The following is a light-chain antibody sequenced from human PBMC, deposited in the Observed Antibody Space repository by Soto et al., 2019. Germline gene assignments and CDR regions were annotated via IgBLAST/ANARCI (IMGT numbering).Light chain of an antibody. V-gene: IGKV1-33*01. CDR2: DAS. J-gene: IGKJ4*02. CDR3: RHYDHLPPLS. CDR1: QDIKNY. Sequence: DIQMTQSPSSLAASVGDRVTITCQASQDIKNYLKWYQQKPGKAPNLLIYDASNLKTGVTSRFSRSGSEIQFTIPTSSLQPEDIATYYYRHYDHLPPLSFGGGTKVEIK.